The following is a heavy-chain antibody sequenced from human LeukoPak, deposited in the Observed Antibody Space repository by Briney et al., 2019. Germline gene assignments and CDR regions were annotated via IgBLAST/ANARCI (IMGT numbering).Heavy chain of an antibody. CDR1: GVSLTTSF. Sequence: SETLSLTCSVSGVSLTTSFWNWIRQSPGKGLEWIGYVSSDGTTNYTPALRSRLIMSVDTAKNDISLILTSVTAADTAIYYCARLDCVLEGCYNHWGRGTLVTVSS. J-gene: IGHJ4*02. CDR2: VSSDGTT. V-gene: IGHV4-59*08. CDR3: ARLDCVLEGCYNH. D-gene: IGHD2-15*01.